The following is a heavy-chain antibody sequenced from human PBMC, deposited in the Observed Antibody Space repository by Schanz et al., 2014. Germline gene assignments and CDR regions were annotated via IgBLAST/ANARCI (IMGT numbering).Heavy chain of an antibody. D-gene: IGHD2-21*01. CDR2: IRYDGSSK. J-gene: IGHJ4*02. CDR3: AKGQLLSYYFDY. Sequence: QVQLVESGGGVVQPGGSLRLSCAASGFTFSSYSMHWVRQAPGKGLEWVAFIRYDGSSKYYADSVRGRFTISRDDSKNTLYLQMNSLRAEDTAVYYCAKGQLLSYYFDYWGQGTLVTVSS. V-gene: IGHV3-30*02. CDR1: GFTFSSYS.